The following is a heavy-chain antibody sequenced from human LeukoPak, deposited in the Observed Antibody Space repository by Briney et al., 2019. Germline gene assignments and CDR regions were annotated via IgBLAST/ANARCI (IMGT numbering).Heavy chain of an antibody. CDR1: GFTFSSYD. CDR2: VSYDGNIK. V-gene: IGHV3-30*03. Sequence: PGRSLRLSCAASGFTFSSYDMHWVRQAPGKGLEWVAVVSYDGNIKFYADSVKGRFTISRDNSKNTLYLQMNSLRDEDTAVYYCARGSYGTYDCWGQGTLVSVSS. D-gene: IGHD3-16*01. J-gene: IGHJ4*02. CDR3: ARGSYGTYDC.